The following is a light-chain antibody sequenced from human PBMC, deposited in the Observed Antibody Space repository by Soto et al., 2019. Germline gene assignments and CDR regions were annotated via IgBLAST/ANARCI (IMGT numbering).Light chain of an antibody. J-gene: IGKJ1*01. CDR1: QGISNY. Sequence: DIQMTQSPSSLSASVGDRVTITCRASQGISNYLAWYQQKPGKVPKNLIYAASTLQSGVPSRLSGSGSGTDSTLTISSLQPEDVATYYFQKYYTAPETFGQGTKVEIK. CDR2: AAS. V-gene: IGKV1-27*01. CDR3: QKYYTAPET.